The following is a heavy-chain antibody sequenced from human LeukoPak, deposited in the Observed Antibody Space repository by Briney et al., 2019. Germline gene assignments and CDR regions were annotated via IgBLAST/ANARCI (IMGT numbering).Heavy chain of an antibody. CDR2: IYSGGST. V-gene: IGHV3-53*01. CDR3: ARAGTSYWSGVNDC. J-gene: IGHJ4*02. Sequence: GGSLRLSCAASGFTISSNYMSWVRLAPGKDLEWVSVIYSGGSTYYAASVKGRFTISRDTSKNTVYLQMNSLRAEDTAVYCCARAGTSYWSGVNDCWGQGTLVTVSS. CDR1: GFTISSNY. D-gene: IGHD1-7*01.